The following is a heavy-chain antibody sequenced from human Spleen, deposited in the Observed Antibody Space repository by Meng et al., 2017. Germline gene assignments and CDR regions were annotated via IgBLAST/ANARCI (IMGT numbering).Heavy chain of an antibody. CDR2: IYYSGST. CDR3: ARDPRSVRVGAFDI. V-gene: IGHV4-59*01. Sequence: SETLSLTCTVSGGSISSYYWSWIRQPPGKGLEWIGYIYYSGSTNYNPSLKSRVTISVDTSKNQFSLKLSSVTAADTAVYYCARDPRSVRVGAFDIWGQGTMVTVSS. CDR1: GGSISSYY. J-gene: IGHJ3*02. D-gene: IGHD3-10*02.